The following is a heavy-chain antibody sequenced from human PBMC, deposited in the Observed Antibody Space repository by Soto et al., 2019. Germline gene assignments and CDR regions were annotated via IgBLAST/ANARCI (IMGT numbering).Heavy chain of an antibody. CDR1: GGTFSSYA. D-gene: IGHD3-22*01. J-gene: IGHJ3*02. Sequence: VKVSCKASGGTFSSYAISWVRQAPGQGLEWMGGIIPIFGTANYAQKLQGRVTMTTDTSTSTAYMELRSLRSDDTAVYYCARDRHPTYYYDSSGYYSAFDIWGQGTMVTVSS. CDR2: IIPIFGTA. V-gene: IGHV1-69*05. CDR3: ARDRHPTYYYDSSGYYSAFDI.